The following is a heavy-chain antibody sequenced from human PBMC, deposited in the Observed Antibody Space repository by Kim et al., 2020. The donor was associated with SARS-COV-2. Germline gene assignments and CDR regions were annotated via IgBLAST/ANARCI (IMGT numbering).Heavy chain of an antibody. D-gene: IGHD5-12*01. J-gene: IGHJ3*01. CDR2: IDYSGST. CDR3: ARDPPGPDYSFDL. Sequence: SETPSLTCIVSGGSISNHYWSWIRQPPGKGLEWIGYIDYSGSTNSNPSLKSRVSISVDTSQNQFSLKLSSVTAADTAVYYCARDPPGPDYSFDLWGQGTMVTVSS. CDR1: GGSISNHY. V-gene: IGHV4-59*11.